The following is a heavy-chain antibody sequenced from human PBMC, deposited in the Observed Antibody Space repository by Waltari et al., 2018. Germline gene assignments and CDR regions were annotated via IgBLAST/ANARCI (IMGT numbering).Heavy chain of an antibody. D-gene: IGHD3-22*01. CDR2: IIPIFGTA. CDR3: ARDDSSDPYDGQYNAFDI. V-gene: IGHV1-69*14. Sequence: QVQLVQSGAEVKKPGSSVKVSCKASGGTFSSYAISWVRQAPGQGLEWMGGIIPIFGTANYAQKFQGRVTITADKSTSTAYMELSSLRSEDTAVYYCARDDSSDPYDGQYNAFDIWGQGTMVTVSS. J-gene: IGHJ3*02. CDR1: GGTFSSYA.